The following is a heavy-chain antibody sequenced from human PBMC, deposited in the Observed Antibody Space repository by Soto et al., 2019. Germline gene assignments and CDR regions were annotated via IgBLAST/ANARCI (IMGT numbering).Heavy chain of an antibody. V-gene: IGHV1-69*08. Sequence: QVQLVQSGAEVRKPGSSVKVSCKAPGGTFSTYIISWVRQAPGQGLEWMGRIIPIPDITNYAQKCQGRVTITADRSTSTAYMELTSLKSADTAVYYCARDRITTRGDAFDLWGQGTLVTVSS. CDR3: ARDRITTRGDAFDL. J-gene: IGHJ3*01. D-gene: IGHD3-3*01. CDR2: IIPIPDIT. CDR1: GGTFSTYI.